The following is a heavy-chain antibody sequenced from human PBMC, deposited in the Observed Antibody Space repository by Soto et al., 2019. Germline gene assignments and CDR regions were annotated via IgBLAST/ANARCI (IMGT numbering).Heavy chain of an antibody. CDR2: IYISGTT. Sequence: PSETLSLTCTVSGGSMNAHFWSWIRQSAGKGLEWIGHIYISGTTLYNPSLKSRISMSVDTSKNQFSLILSSVSAADTAVYYCARDAIRGSAAMKTYWGLGTLVTVSS. V-gene: IGHV4-4*07. CDR3: ARDAIRGSAAMKTY. CDR1: GGSMNAHF. J-gene: IGHJ4*02.